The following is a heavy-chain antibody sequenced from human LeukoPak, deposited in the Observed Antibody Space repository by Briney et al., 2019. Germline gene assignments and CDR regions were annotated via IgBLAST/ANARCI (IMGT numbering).Heavy chain of an antibody. CDR1: GGSISSGDYY. CDR3: AREDPSSTSLDY. J-gene: IGHJ4*02. V-gene: IGHV4-30-4*01. D-gene: IGHD2-2*01. Sequence: SETLSLTCAVSGGSISSGDYYWSWIRQPPGTGLEWIGYIYYSGSTYYNPSLKSRVTISVDTSKNQFSLKLSSVTAADTAVYYCAREDPSSTSLDYWGQGTLVTVSS. CDR2: IYYSGST.